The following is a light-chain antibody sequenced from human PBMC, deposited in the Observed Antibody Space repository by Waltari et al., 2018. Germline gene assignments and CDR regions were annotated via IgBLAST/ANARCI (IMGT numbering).Light chain of an antibody. Sequence: FMLTQQHSVSESPGQSVTISCTRSSGKIAAAVVQGYQQRPRSAPTILIFGDTQRPSGVSDRFSASIDSSSNSASLTISGLRAEDEAVYYCQSHDSTSNVVFGAGTKLTVL. J-gene: IGLJ2*01. V-gene: IGLV6-57*04. CDR3: QSHDSTSNVV. CDR1: SGKIAAAV. CDR2: GDT.